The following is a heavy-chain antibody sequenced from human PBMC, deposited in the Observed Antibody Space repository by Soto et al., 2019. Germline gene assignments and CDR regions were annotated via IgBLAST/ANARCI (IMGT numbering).Heavy chain of an antibody. J-gene: IGHJ5*02. CDR1: GCSISSYY. CDR2: IYYSGST. V-gene: IGHV4-59*01. D-gene: IGHD2-2*01. CDR3: ARGSGGGYCISTSCWCPDTQHNWFDP. Sequence: PSETLSLTCTVSGCSISSYYWSWIRQPPGKGLEWIGYIYYSGSTNYNPSLESRVTISVDTSKNQFSLKLSSVTAADTAVYYCARGSGGGYCISTSCWCPDTQHNWFDPWGQGTLVTVSS.